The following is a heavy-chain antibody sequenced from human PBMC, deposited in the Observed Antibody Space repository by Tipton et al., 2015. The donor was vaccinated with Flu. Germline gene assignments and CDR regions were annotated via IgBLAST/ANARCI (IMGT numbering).Heavy chain of an antibody. CDR3: ARSPKFQSSPFDY. CDR2: IYYSGST. Sequence: TLSLTCTVSGGSISSSSYYWSWIRQPPGKGLEWIGYIYYSGSTNYNPSLKSRVTISVDTSKNQFSLKLGSVTAADTAVYYCARSPKFQSSPFDYWGQGTLVTVSS. D-gene: IGHD2-21*01. J-gene: IGHJ4*02. CDR1: GGSISSSSYY. V-gene: IGHV4-61*05.